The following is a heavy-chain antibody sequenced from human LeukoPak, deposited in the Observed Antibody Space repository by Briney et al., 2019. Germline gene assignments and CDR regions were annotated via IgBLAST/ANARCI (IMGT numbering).Heavy chain of an antibody. V-gene: IGHV3-15*01. CDR3: TTDIDFWSGYSLFDY. CDR2: IKSKTDGGTT. Sequence: PGGSLRLSCAASGFTFSNAWMSWVRQAPGKGLEWVGRIKSKTDGGTTDYAAPVKGRFTISRDDSKNTLYLQMNSLKTEDTAVYYCTTDIDFWSGYSLFDYWGQGTLVTVSS. D-gene: IGHD3-3*01. J-gene: IGHJ4*02. CDR1: GFTFSNAW.